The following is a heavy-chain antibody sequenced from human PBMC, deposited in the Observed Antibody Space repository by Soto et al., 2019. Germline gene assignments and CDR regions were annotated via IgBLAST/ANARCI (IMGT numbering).Heavy chain of an antibody. V-gene: IGHV3-9*01. CDR3: AKDNRPGIAVAGDDAFDI. D-gene: IGHD6-19*01. CDR1: GFTFDDYA. Sequence: EVQLVESGGGLVQPGRSLRLSCAASGFTFDDYAMHWVRQAPGKGLEWVSGISWNSGSIGYADSVKGRFTISRDNAKNSLYLQMNSLRAEDTALYYCAKDNRPGIAVAGDDAFDIWGQGTMXT. CDR2: ISWNSGSI. J-gene: IGHJ3*02.